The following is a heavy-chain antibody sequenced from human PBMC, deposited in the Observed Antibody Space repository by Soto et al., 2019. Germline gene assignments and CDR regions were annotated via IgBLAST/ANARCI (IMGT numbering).Heavy chain of an antibody. Sequence: SQTLSLPCAISSDGVSSNSAAWNWIRPSPSRGLEWLGRTYYRSQWLNDYADSVKSRITIKPDTSKNQFSLELDSVTPEDTAVYYCAIQKGYYHDISGPFGYWGLGTLVTVSS. CDR2: TYYRSQWLN. D-gene: IGHD3-22*01. CDR1: SDGVSSNSAA. J-gene: IGHJ4*01. CDR3: AIQKGYYHDISGPFGY. V-gene: IGHV6-1*01.